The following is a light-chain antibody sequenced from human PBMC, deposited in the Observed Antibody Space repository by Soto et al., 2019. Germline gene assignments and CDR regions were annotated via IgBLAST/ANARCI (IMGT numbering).Light chain of an antibody. CDR1: QSVISN. J-gene: IGKJ1*01. CDR3: QQYEAVVT. CDR2: GAS. Sequence: IAMTQSPATLSVSPGERGTLSCRASQSVISNLAWYQQKPGRALRLLIDGASTRATGIPDRFSGSGSGTDFTLTISGLEPEDVEVYYCQQYEAVVTFGQGTKVDIK. V-gene: IGKV3D-15*01.